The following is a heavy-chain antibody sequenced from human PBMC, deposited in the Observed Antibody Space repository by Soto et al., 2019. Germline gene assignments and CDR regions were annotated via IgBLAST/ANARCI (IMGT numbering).Heavy chain of an antibody. Sequence: QVQLQQWGAGLLKPSETLSLTCAVYGGSFSGYYWSWIRQPPGKGLGWIGEINHSGSTNYNPSLKSRVTISVDTSKNQFSLKLSSVTAADTAVYYCARVYYGSGIDYWGQGTLVTVSS. V-gene: IGHV4-34*01. D-gene: IGHD3-10*01. CDR2: INHSGST. CDR1: GGSFSGYY. J-gene: IGHJ4*02. CDR3: ARVYYGSGIDY.